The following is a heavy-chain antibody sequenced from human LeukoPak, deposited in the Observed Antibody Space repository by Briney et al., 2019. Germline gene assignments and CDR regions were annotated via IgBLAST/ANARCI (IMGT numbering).Heavy chain of an antibody. J-gene: IGHJ6*02. D-gene: IGHD6-13*01. CDR1: GYTFTGYG. CDR3: ARLGYSSSWYPPYYYYGMDV. V-gene: IGHV1-18*01. Sequence: AASVKVSCKASGYTFTGYGISWVRQAPGQGLEWMGWISAYNGNTNYAQKLQGRVTMTTDTSTSTAYMELRSLRSDDTAVYYCARLGYSSSWYPPYYYYGMDVWGQGTTVTVSS. CDR2: ISAYNGNT.